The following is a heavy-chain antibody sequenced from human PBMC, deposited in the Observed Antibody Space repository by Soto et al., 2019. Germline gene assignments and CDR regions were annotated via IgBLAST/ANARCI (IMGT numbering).Heavy chain of an antibody. J-gene: IGHJ4*02. D-gene: IGHD4-17*01. V-gene: IGHV4-59*11. CDR3: ARESRVTTWGFDY. Sequence: QLQLQESGPGLVKPSETLSLTCTVSGGYITSHYWSWIRQSPGKGLEWIGYVYYSGSTNYNPSLKSRVTISLDTSKNQFSLNLSSVTAADTAVYYCARESRVTTWGFDYWGQGTLVTVSS. CDR2: VYYSGST. CDR1: GGYITSHY.